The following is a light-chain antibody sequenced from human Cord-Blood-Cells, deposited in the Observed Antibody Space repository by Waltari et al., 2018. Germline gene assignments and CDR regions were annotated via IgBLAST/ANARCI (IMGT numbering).Light chain of an antibody. CDR3: MQALQTPT. CDR2: LGS. CDR1: PSLLHSNGYNY. V-gene: IGKV2-28*01. J-gene: IGKJ1*01. Sequence: DTVMTQSPLSLPVTPGEPASISCRSSPSLLHSNGYNYLNWYLQKPGQSPQLLIYLGSNRASGVPDRFSGSGSGTDFTLKISRVEAEDVGVYYCMQALQTPTFGQGTKVEIK.